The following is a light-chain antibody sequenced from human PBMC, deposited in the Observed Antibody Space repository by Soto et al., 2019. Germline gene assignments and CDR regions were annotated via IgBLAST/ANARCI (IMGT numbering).Light chain of an antibody. CDR2: DAS. V-gene: IGKV1-5*01. Sequence: DIQMTQSPSTLSASVVDRVTITCRASQSIGRWLAWYQQKPGKAPKLLIYDASSLESGVPSKFSGSGFGTEFTLTISSLQPDDFATYYCQQYNSYSTFGQGTKVDIK. CDR1: QSIGRW. CDR3: QQYNSYST. J-gene: IGKJ1*01.